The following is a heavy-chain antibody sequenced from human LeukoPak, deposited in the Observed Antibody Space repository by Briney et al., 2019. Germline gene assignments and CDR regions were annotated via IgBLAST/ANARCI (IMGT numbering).Heavy chain of an antibody. CDR2: IYYSGST. V-gene: IGHV4-59*08. Sequence: PSETLSLTCTVSGGSISSYYWSWIRQPPGKGLEWIGYIYYSGSTNYNPSLKSRVTISVDTSKNQFSLKLNSVTAADTAVYYCASAAGWLRFDNWGQGTLVTVSS. CDR1: GGSISSYY. CDR3: ASAAGWLRFDN. J-gene: IGHJ4*02. D-gene: IGHD5-12*01.